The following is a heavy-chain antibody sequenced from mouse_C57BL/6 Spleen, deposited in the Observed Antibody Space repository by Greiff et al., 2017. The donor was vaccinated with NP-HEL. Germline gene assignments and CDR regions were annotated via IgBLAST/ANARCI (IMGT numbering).Heavy chain of an antibody. CDR3: ARGVPYYFDY. Sequence: QVQLQQSGAELVRPGTSVKMSCKASGYTFTNYWIGWAKQRPGHGLEWIGDIYSGGGSTNYNEKFKGKATLTADKSSSTAYMQFSSLTSEDSAIYYCARGVPYYFDYWGQGTTLTVSS. J-gene: IGHJ2*01. CDR1: GYTFTNYW. V-gene: IGHV1-63*01. CDR2: IYSGGGST.